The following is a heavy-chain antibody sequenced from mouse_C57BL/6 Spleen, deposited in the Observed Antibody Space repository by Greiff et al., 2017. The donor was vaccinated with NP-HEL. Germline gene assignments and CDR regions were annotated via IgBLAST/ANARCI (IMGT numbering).Heavy chain of an antibody. V-gene: IGHV1-80*01. J-gene: IGHJ2*01. CDR1: GYAFSSYW. D-gene: IGHD1-1*01. CDR3: AREDYGSSYVGFDY. Sequence: QVQLKESGAELVKPGASVKISCKASGYAFSSYWMNWVKQRPGKGLEWIGQIYPGDGDTNYNGKFKGKATLTADKSSSTAYMQLSSLTSEDSAVYFCAREDYGSSYVGFDYWGQGTTLTVSS. CDR2: IYPGDGDT.